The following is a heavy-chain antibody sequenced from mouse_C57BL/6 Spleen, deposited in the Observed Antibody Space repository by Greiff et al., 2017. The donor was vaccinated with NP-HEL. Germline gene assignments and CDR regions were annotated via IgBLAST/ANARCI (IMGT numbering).Heavy chain of an antibody. CDR1: GYTFTDYE. V-gene: IGHV1-15*01. CDR3: TRKGPYAMDY. J-gene: IGHJ4*01. CDR2: IDPETGGT. Sequence: QVQLQHSGAELVRPGASVTLSCKASGYTFTDYEMHWVKQTPVHGLEWIGAIDPETGGTAYNQKFKGKAILTADKSSSTAYMELRSLTSEDSAVYYCTRKGPYAMDYWGQGTSVTVSS.